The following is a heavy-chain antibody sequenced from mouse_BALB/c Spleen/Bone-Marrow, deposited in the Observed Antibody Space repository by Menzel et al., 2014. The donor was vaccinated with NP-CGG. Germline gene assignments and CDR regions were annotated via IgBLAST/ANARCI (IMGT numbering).Heavy chain of an antibody. J-gene: IGHJ4*01. D-gene: IGHD2-3*01. CDR1: GFNIKDTY. CDR3: ARGDGYYGMDY. V-gene: IGHV14-3*02. CDR2: IDPANGNT. Sequence: EVQLQQSGAELVKPGASVKLSCTASGFNIKDTYMHWVKQRPEQGLEWIGRIDPANGNTKYDPKFQGKATITADTSSNTAYLQLSSLTSEDTAVYYCARGDGYYGMDYWGQGTSVTFSS.